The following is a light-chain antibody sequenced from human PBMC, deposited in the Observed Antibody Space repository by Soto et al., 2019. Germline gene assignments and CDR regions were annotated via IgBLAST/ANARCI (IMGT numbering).Light chain of an antibody. J-gene: IGLJ1*01. V-gene: IGLV2-8*01. CDR1: SSDVGGYNY. CDR3: SSYAGSTFYV. Sequence: QSALTQPPSASGSPGQSVTISCTGTSSDVGGYNYVSWFQQHPGKAPKLMIYEVTKRPSGVPDRVSGSKSGNTASLTVSGLQAEDEADDYCSSYAGSTFYVFGTGTKLTVL. CDR2: EVT.